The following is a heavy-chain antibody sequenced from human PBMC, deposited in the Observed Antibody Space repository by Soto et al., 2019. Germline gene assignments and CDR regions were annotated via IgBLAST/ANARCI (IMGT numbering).Heavy chain of an antibody. J-gene: IGHJ4*01. D-gene: IGHD2-15*01. CDR2: IQSGGPT. Sequence: PGGSLRLSCAASGFTFSSYAVSWVRQAPGKGLEWVSLIQSGGPTYYADSVKGRFTISRDTSENTLHLQMDSLRAEDTAVYYCAKELDRAGGFRPYYYFDDWGQRTLVTVSS. CDR3: AKELDRAGGFRPYYYFDD. CDR1: GFTFSSYA. V-gene: IGHV3-66*01.